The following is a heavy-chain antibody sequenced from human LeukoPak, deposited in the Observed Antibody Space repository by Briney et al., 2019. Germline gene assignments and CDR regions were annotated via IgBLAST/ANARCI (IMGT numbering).Heavy chain of an antibody. CDR2: ISSSGSTI. CDR3: ARVGYCSGGSCYSGEQPWFDS. J-gene: IGHJ5*01. D-gene: IGHD2-15*01. V-gene: IGHV3-11*01. Sequence: GGSLRLSCAASGFTFSDYYMSWIRQAPGKGLEWVSYISSSGSTIYYADSVKGRFTISRDNAKNSLYLQMNSLRAEDTAVYYCARVGYCSGGSCYSGEQPWFDSWGQGTLVTVSS. CDR1: GFTFSDYY.